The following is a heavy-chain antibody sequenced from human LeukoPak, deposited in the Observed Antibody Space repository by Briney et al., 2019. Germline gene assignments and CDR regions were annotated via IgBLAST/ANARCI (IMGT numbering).Heavy chain of an antibody. V-gene: IGHV3-48*03. J-gene: IGHJ4*02. CDR3: ARPGRDGYNYDGAYFDY. CDR1: GFTFSSYE. D-gene: IGHD5-24*01. CDR2: ISSSGSTI. Sequence: GGSLRLSCAASGFTFSSYEMNWVRQAPGKGLEWVSYISSSGSTIYYADSVKGRFTISRDNAKNSLYLQMNSLRAEDTAVYYCARPGRDGYNYDGAYFDYWGQGTLVTVSS.